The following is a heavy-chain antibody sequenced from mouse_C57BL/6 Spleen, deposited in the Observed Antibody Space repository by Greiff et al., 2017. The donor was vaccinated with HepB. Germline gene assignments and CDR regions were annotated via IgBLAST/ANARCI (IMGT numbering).Heavy chain of an antibody. D-gene: IGHD2-3*01. CDR1: GFTFSSYA. V-gene: IGHV5-4*01. J-gene: IGHJ2*01. Sequence: EVMLVESGGGLVKPGGSLKLSCAASGFTFSSYAMSWVRQTPEKRLEWVATISDGGSYTYYQDKVKGRCTISRDNAKNKLYLQMSHLKSEDTAMYYCARDSGYYEESYYFDYWGQGTTLTVSS. CDR3: ARDSGYYEESYYFDY. CDR2: ISDGGSYT.